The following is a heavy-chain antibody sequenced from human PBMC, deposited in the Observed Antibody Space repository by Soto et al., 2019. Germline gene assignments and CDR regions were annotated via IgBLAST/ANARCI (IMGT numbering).Heavy chain of an antibody. J-gene: IGHJ4*02. D-gene: IGHD6-13*01. Sequence: PSETLSLTCTVSGGSISSSSYYWGWIRQPPGKGLEWIGSIYYSGSTYYNPSLKSRVTISVDTSKNQFSLKLSSVTAADTAVYYCASPRPNPTYSSSLYYFDYWGQGTLVTVSS. CDR3: ASPRPNPTYSSSLYYFDY. CDR1: GGSISSSSYY. V-gene: IGHV4-39*01. CDR2: IYYSGST.